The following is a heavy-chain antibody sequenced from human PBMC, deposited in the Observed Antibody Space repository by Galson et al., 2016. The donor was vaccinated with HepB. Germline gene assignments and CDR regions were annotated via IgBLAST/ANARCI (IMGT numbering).Heavy chain of an antibody. J-gene: IGHJ4*02. Sequence: SLRLSCAASRFIFSSFAMNWVRQAPGKGLEWVSTISGSGGSAYYADSVKGRFTISRDNSKNTLYLHMHSLRVEDTAIYHCAKDLDSSGWYEGVYWGQGTLVTVSS. V-gene: IGHV3-23*01. CDR2: ISGSGGSA. D-gene: IGHD6-19*01. CDR3: AKDLDSSGWYEGVY. CDR1: RFIFSSFA.